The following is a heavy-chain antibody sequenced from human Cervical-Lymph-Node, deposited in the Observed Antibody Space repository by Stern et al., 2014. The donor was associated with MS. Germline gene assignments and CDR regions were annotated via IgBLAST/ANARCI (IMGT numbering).Heavy chain of an antibody. CDR3: ARVGGTPVVPAANGWFAP. CDR1: GGSISSGNYY. V-gene: IGHV4-31*03. J-gene: IGHJ5*02. CDR2: LYYSGRT. Sequence: VQLVESGPGLVKPSQTLSLTCSVSGGSISSGNYYWSWIRQHPGKGLEWIGYLYYSGRTYYNPSLKSRITISVDTSKNQLSLKLSSVTAADTAVYYCARVGGTPVVPAANGWFAPWGQGTLVTVSS. D-gene: IGHD2-2*01.